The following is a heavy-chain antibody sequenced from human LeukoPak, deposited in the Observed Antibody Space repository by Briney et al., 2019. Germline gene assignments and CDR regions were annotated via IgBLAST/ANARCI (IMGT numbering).Heavy chain of an antibody. V-gene: IGHV4-59*08. D-gene: IGHD3-10*01. CDR3: ARLEGSYYVHYFDY. Sequence: PSETLSLTCTVSGGSISSYYWSWIRQPPGKGLEWIGYIYYSGSTNYNPSLKSRVTISVDTSKNQFSLKLSSVTAADTAVYYCARLEGSYYVHYFDYWGQGTPVTVSS. CDR2: IYYSGST. J-gene: IGHJ4*02. CDR1: GGSISSYY.